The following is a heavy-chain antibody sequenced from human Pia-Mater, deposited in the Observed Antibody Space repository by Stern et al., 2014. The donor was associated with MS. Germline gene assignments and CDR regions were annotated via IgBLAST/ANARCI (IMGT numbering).Heavy chain of an antibody. CDR1: GFSLSTSGAG. V-gene: IGHV2-5*02. Sequence: QITLKESGPTLVKPTQTLTLTCTFSGFSLSTSGAGVTWIRKPPGKALEWLAGIYWDDEKRYSPSRKTRRTLTRDTPQSTVVLIMTSMDPVDTATYYSAHLFSDASSSWFDPWGQGTLVTVSS. D-gene: IGHD6-6*01. J-gene: IGHJ5*02. CDR2: IYWDDEK. CDR3: AHLFSDASSSWFDP.